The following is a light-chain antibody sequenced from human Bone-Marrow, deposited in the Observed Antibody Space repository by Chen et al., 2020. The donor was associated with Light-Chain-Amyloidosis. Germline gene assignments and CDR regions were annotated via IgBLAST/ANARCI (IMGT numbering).Light chain of an antibody. V-gene: IGKV1-5*03. CDR2: KTS. CDR3: KQYSDYALFT. CDR1: QSISGW. Sequence: DIQMTQFPSTLSASVGDRVTITCRASQSISGWLDWYQQKAGKAHKLLIYKTSALESGVPSRFSCSGSGTEFTLTISGLQPDDFATYDCKQYSDYALFTFGPRTKVDIK. J-gene: IGKJ3*01.